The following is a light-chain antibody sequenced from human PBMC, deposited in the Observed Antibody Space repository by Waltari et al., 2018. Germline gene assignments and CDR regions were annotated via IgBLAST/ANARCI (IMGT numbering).Light chain of an antibody. Sequence: DIHMTQSPSSLSASVGDRDTFTCQASQDINNYLNWYHQKPGKAPKFLIYGASKLETGVPSRFSGSGSGTTFTFTISYLEPEDVGTYYCQQYDSLPVTFGGGTKVEI. CDR2: GAS. J-gene: IGKJ4*01. V-gene: IGKV1-33*01. CDR1: QDINNY. CDR3: QQYDSLPVT.